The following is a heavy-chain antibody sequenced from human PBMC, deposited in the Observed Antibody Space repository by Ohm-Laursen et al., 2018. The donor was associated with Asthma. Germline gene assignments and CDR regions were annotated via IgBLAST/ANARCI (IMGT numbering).Heavy chain of an antibody. D-gene: IGHD2-15*01. Sequence: GASVKVSCKVSGGTFSSYAISWVRQAPGQGLEWMGGIIPIFGTANYAQKFQGRVTITADESTSTAYMELSSLRSEDTAVYYCARAGEYCSGGSCYSLGYYYYGMDVWGQGTTVTVSS. V-gene: IGHV1-69*13. CDR1: GGTFSSYA. J-gene: IGHJ6*02. CDR2: IIPIFGTA. CDR3: ARAGEYCSGGSCYSLGYYYYGMDV.